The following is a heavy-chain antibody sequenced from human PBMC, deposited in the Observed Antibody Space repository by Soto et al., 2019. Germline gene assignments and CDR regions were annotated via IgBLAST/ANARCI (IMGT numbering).Heavy chain of an antibody. J-gene: IGHJ5*02. V-gene: IGHV4-34*01. CDR1: GGSFSGYY. D-gene: IGHD3-9*01. CDR2: INHSGST. Sequence: SETLSLTCAVYGGSFSGYYWSWIRQPPGKGLEWIGEINHSGSTNYNPSLKSRLTISVDTSKNQFSLKLSSVTAADTAVYYCARGIPYYDILTGSKRLNWFDPWGQGTLVT. CDR3: ARGIPYYDILTGSKRLNWFDP.